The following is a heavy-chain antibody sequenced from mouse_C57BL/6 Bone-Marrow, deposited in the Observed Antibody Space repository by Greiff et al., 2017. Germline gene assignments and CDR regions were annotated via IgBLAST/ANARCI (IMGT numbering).Heavy chain of an antibody. CDR3: ARSDYSNYEAMDY. Sequence: QVQLQQSGAELVRPGTSVKVSCKASGYAFTNYLIEWVKQRPGQGLEWIGVINPGSGGTNYNEKFKGKATLTADKSSSTAYLQLSSLTSEDSAVYFCARSDYSNYEAMDYWGQGTSVTVSS. V-gene: IGHV1-54*01. D-gene: IGHD2-5*01. J-gene: IGHJ4*01. CDR2: INPGSGGT. CDR1: GYAFTNYL.